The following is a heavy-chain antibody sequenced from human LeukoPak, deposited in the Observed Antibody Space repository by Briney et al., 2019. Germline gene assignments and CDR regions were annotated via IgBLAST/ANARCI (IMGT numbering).Heavy chain of an antibody. J-gene: IGHJ4*02. D-gene: IGHD6-19*01. V-gene: IGHV3-21*01. Sequence: GGSLRLSCAASGFTFSSYSMNWVRQAPGKGLEWVSSISSSSSYIYYADSVEGRFTISRDNAKNSLYLQMNSLRAEDTAVYYCARDSTIDSSGLYYFDYWGQGTLVTVSS. CDR2: ISSSSSYI. CDR1: GFTFSSYS. CDR3: ARDSTIDSSGLYYFDY.